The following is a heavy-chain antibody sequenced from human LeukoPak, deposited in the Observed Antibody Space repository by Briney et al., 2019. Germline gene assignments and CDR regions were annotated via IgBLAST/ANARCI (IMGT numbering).Heavy chain of an antibody. CDR3: ARDGEREVTIFGVVIKPLGY. CDR2: INPNTGDT. Sequence: ASVTVSCKASGYSFTGYYMHWVRQAPGQGLEWMGWINPNTGDTNCAQKFQGRVTMTRDTSIGTAYMELSSLRSDDTAVYYCARDGEREVTIFGVVIKPLGYWGRGTLVTVSS. J-gene: IGHJ4*02. V-gene: IGHV1-2*02. CDR1: GYSFTGYY. D-gene: IGHD3-3*01.